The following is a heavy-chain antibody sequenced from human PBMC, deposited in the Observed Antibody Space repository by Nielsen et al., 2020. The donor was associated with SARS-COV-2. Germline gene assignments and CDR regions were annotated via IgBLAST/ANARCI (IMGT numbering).Heavy chain of an antibody. J-gene: IGHJ4*02. CDR3: ARVEQLYDYFDY. V-gene: IGHV1-18*01. Sequence: ASVKVSCKASGGTFSSYAISWVRQAPGQGLEWMGGISVYNGDTNYAQNLQGRVTMTTDTSTTTAYMELRSLRSDDTAVYYCARVEQLYDYFDYWGQGTLVTVSS. CDR1: GGTFSSYA. CDR2: ISVYNGDT. D-gene: IGHD5/OR15-5a*01.